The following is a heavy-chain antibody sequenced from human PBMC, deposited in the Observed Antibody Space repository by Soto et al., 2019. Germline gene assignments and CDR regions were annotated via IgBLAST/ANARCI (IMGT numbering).Heavy chain of an antibody. CDR3: AKDSTVTTSLYFYYYGFDV. J-gene: IGHJ6*02. CDR1: GFTFNHYA. CDR2: VSGRGGST. D-gene: IGHD4-17*01. Sequence: GSLRLSCTASGFTFNHYAMSWVRQAPGKGLEWVSAVSGRGGSTKYADSAKGRFIISRDNSNSTLYLQMDSLRGEDTAVYYCAKDSTVTTSLYFYYYGFDVWGQGTTVTSP. V-gene: IGHV3-23*01.